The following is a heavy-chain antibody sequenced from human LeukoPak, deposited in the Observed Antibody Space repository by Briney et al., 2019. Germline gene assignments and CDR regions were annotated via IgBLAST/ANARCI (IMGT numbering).Heavy chain of an antibody. CDR1: GGSISSYY. V-gene: IGHV4-59*12. J-gene: IGHJ2*01. D-gene: IGHD5-24*01. Sequence: SETLSLTCTVSGGSISSYYWSWIRQPPGKGLEWIGYIYYSGSTNYNPSLKSRVTISVDTSKNQFSLKLSSVTAADTAVYYCARDFLRDGYNYWYFDLWGRGTLVTVSS. CDR2: IYYSGST. CDR3: ARDFLRDGYNYWYFDL.